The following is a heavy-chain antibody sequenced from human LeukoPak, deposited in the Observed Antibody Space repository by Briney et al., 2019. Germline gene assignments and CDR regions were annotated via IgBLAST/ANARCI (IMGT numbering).Heavy chain of an antibody. CDR3: ARGRYADYG. CDR1: GFTFGTHA. CDR2: IKQDGTEK. Sequence: GGSLRLSCAASGFTFGTHAMTWVRQAPGKGLEWVANIKQDGTEKYYVDSLRGRFTISRDNAKNSLYLQMNSLRAEDTAVYYCARGRYADYGWSQGTLVTVSS. D-gene: IGHD4-17*01. J-gene: IGHJ4*02. V-gene: IGHV3-7*01.